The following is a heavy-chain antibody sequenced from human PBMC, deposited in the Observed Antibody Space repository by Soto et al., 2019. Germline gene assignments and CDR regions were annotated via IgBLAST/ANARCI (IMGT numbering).Heavy chain of an antibody. J-gene: IGHJ4*02. Sequence: SETLSLTCTVSGGSVSSGSYYWSWIRQPPGKGLEWIAYIYYSGSTNYNPSLKSRVTISVDTSKNQCSLKLSSVTAADTAVYYCARASYFSDSFGYFLDSWGQGTLVTVSS. D-gene: IGHD3-22*01. CDR2: IYYSGST. V-gene: IGHV4-61*01. CDR3: ARASYFSDSFGYFLDS. CDR1: GGSVSSGSYY.